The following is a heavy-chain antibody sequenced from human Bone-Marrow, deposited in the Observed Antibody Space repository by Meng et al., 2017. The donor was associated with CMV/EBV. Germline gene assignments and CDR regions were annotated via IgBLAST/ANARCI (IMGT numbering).Heavy chain of an antibody. J-gene: IGHJ4*02. CDR1: GYTFTSYG. D-gene: IGHD4-23*01. CDR3: ARDLMEGRDGGKGGY. CDR2: ISAYNGNT. Sequence: ASVKVSCKASGYTFTSYGISWVRQAPGQGLEWMGWISAYNGNTNYAQKLQGRVTMTTDTSTSTAYMELRSLRSDDTAVYYCARDLMEGRDGGKGGYWGRGTLVTVSS. V-gene: IGHV1-18*01.